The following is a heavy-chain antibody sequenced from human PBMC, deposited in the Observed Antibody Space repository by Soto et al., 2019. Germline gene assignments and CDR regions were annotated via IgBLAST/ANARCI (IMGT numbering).Heavy chain of an antibody. J-gene: IGHJ5*02. CDR1: GLTFSSYE. Sequence: EVQLVESGGALVQPGGSLRLSCAGSGLTFSSYEMNWVRQAPEKGLEWVSYISSSGSTTYYADSVKGRFTISRDNAKNSLYLQMNSLRAEDTAVYYCARDVMDTAMVGGWFDPWGQGTLVTVSS. V-gene: IGHV3-48*03. CDR2: ISSSGSTT. CDR3: ARDVMDTAMVGGWFDP. D-gene: IGHD5-18*01.